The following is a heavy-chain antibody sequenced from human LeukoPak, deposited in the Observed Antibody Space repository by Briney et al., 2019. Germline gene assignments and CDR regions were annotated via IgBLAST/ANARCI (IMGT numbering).Heavy chain of an antibody. V-gene: IGHV4-4*02. D-gene: IGHD6-19*01. CDR1: GGSISSSNW. CDR2: VYHSGST. CDR3: ARDLRSSGWSVDP. Sequence: SETLSLTCAVSGGSISSSNWWSWVRQPPGKGLEWMGEVYHSGSTNYNPSLKSRVTISVDKSKNQFSLKLSSVTAADTAVYYCARDLRSSGWSVDPWGQGTLVSVSS. J-gene: IGHJ5*02.